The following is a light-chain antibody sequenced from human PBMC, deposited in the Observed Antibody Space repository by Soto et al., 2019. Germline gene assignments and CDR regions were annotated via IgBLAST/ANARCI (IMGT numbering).Light chain of an antibody. CDR2: VNN. J-gene: IGLJ2*01. CDR1: SSNIGSNA. V-gene: IGLV1-44*01. Sequence: QSVLTHPPSASGTPGQRVTISCSGRSSNIGSNAVNWYQQLPGTAPKLLIYVNNKRPSGVPDRFSGTKSGTSASLAISGLQSEDEADYYCASWDDSLKVFGGGTKVTVL. CDR3: ASWDDSLKV.